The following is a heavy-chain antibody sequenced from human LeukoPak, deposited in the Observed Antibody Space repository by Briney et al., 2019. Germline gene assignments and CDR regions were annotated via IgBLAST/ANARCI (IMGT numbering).Heavy chain of an antibody. D-gene: IGHD2-21*02. Sequence: ASVRVSCKASGYTFTSYGISWVRQAPGQGLEWMGWISAYNGNTNYAQKLQGRVTMTTDTSTSTAYMELRSLRSDDTAVYYCARVTPGVYAFDIWGQGTMVTVSS. CDR1: GYTFTSYG. J-gene: IGHJ3*02. CDR2: ISAYNGNT. CDR3: ARVTPGVYAFDI. V-gene: IGHV1-18*01.